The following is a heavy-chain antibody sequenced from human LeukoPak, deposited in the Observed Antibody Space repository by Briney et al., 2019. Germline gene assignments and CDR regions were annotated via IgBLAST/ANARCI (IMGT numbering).Heavy chain of an antibody. CDR1: GGSISSSNW. D-gene: IGHD6-13*01. J-gene: IGHJ4*02. CDR2: IYHSGST. CDR3: ARAGGIAAASSIDY. Sequence: SETLYLTCAVSGGSISSSNWWSWVRQPPGKGLEWIGEIYHSGSTNYNPSLKSRVTISVDKSKNQFSLKLSSVTAADTAVYYCARAGGIAAASSIDYWGQGTLVTVSS. V-gene: IGHV4-4*02.